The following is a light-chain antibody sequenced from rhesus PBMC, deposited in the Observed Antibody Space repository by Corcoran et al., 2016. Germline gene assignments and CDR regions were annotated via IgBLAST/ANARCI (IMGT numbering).Light chain of an antibody. V-gene: IGKV1-36*02. CDR3: LQGYSTPYS. J-gene: IGKJ2*01. Sequence: DIQMTQSPSSLSASVGDRVTITCRASQGISDYLNWYQQKPGKALKRMIYVASRLESGVPSRFSGSGSGTDFTLTISSLQTEDFAAYYCLQGYSTPYSFGQGTKVEIK. CDR1: QGISDY. CDR2: VAS.